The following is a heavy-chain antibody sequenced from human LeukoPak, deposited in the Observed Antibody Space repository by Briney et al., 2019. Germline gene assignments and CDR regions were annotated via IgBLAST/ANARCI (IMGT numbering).Heavy chain of an antibody. CDR1: GGSFSGYY. Sequence: SETLSLTCAVYGGSFSGYYWSWIRQPPGKGLEWIGYIYYSGSTNYNPSLKSRVTISVDTSKNQFSLKLSSVTAADTAVYYCARAAYSSSWYFPRTYYYYMDVWGKGTTVTISS. CDR3: ARAAYSSSWYFPRTYYYYMDV. CDR2: IYYSGST. J-gene: IGHJ6*03. D-gene: IGHD6-13*01. V-gene: IGHV4-59*01.